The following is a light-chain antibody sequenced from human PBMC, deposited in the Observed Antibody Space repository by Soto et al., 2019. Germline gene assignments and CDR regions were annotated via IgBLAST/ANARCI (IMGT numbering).Light chain of an antibody. J-gene: IGKJ4*01. CDR1: ESISDY. CDR2: SAS. CDR3: QQNFSHPLS. Sequence: IQLTQSPSSLSASVGDRVTIVCRASESISDYLNWYQLKSGEAPKGLIYSASTLRGGVPSRFSGTGSGTEFTLTISRLQPEDVATYYCQQNFSHPLSFGGGTTVEIK. V-gene: IGKV1-39*01.